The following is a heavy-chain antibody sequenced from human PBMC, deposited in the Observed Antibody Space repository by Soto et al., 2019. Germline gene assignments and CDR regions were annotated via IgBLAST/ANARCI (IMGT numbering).Heavy chain of an antibody. CDR3: ATGRRYGGFEP. J-gene: IGHJ5*02. V-gene: IGHV4-39*01. CDR2: IYYSGST. CDR1: GGSISSSSYY. D-gene: IGHD3-16*01. Sequence: LETLSLTCTVSGGSISSSSYYWGWIRQPPGKGLEWIGSIYYSGSTYYNPSLKSRVTISVDTSKNQFSLKLSSVTAADTAVYYCATGRRYGGFEPWGQGTLVTVSS.